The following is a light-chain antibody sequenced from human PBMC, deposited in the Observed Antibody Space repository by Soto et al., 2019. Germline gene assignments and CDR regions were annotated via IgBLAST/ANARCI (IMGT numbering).Light chain of an antibody. CDR2: EGS. Sequence: QSALTQPPSASGSPGQSVTISCTGTSSDVGGYNYVSWYQQHPGKAPKLMIYEGSKRPSGISNRFSGSKSGNTASLTISGLQAEDEADYYCCSFAGSGTFVFGTGTKLTVL. V-gene: IGLV2-23*01. CDR1: SSDVGGYNY. J-gene: IGLJ1*01. CDR3: CSFAGSGTFV.